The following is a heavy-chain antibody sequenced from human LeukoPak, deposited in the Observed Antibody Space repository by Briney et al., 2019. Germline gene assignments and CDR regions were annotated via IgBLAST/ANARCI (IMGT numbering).Heavy chain of an antibody. D-gene: IGHD2-2*01. CDR1: GGSISSGDYY. V-gene: IGHV4-30-4*01. CDR3: AREDCSSTSCYHLFDY. J-gene: IGHJ4*02. Sequence: SQTLSLTCTVSGGSISSGDYYWTWIRQPPGKGLEWVGYIYCSGIAYDNPSLKSRCNISVDTSKNQFSLKLSSVTAADTAVYYCAREDCSSTSCYHLFDYWGQGTLVTVSS. CDR2: IYCSGIA.